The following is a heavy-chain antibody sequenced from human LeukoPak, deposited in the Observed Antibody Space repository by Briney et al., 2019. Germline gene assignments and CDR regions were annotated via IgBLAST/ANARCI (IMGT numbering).Heavy chain of an antibody. CDR2: ISSSSSYI. CDR1: GFTFSSYS. J-gene: IGHJ4*02. Sequence: SGGSLRLSCAASGFTFSSYSMNWARQAPGKGLEWVSSISSSSSYIYYADSVKGRFTLPRDNAKNSLYLQMHSLRAEDTAVYYCARFGDSGSYFDYWGQGTLVTVSS. V-gene: IGHV3-21*01. D-gene: IGHD1-26*01. CDR3: ARFGDSGSYFDY.